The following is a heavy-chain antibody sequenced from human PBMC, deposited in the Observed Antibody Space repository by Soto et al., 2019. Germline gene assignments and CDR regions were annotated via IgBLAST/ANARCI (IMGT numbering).Heavy chain of an antibody. CDR2: MSRSSTYI. V-gene: IGHV3-21*01. CDR3: ARGVLPISSTSWFDP. D-gene: IGHD3-16*01. CDR1: GFPFSTSN. Sequence: EVQLVESGGGLVNPGGSLRLSCVVSGFPFSTSNMNWVRQAPGKGLEWVSFMSRSSTYIYYADSVKGSFTISRDDAENSLFLQMNSLRAEDTAVYYCARGVLPISSTSWFDPWGQGTLVTVSS. J-gene: IGHJ5*02.